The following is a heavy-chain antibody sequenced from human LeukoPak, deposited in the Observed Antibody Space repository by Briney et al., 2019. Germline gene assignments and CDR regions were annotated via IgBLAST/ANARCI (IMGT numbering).Heavy chain of an antibody. CDR2: ISGSGGST. D-gene: IGHD4-17*01. CDR3: AKDATDGYGDYPLDY. CDR1: GLTFSGYA. V-gene: IGHV3-23*01. J-gene: IGHJ4*02. Sequence: GGSLRLSCAASGLTFSGYAMTWVRQAPGKGLEWVSGISGSGGSTDYADSVKGRFTISRDNSKTTLYLQMNSLRAEDTSVYYCAKDATDGYGDYPLDYWGQGTLVTVSS.